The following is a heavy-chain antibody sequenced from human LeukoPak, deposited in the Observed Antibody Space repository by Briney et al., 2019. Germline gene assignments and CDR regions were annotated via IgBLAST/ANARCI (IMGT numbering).Heavy chain of an antibody. CDR2: IYPGDSDT. Sequence: PGESLKISCKGSGYSFTSYWIGWVRQMPGKGLEWMGIIYPGDSDTRYSPSFQGQVTISADKSISTAYLQWSSLKASDTAMYYCARYSDYYEMPLGFDYWGQGTLVIVSS. CDR1: GYSFTSYW. V-gene: IGHV5-51*01. J-gene: IGHJ4*02. D-gene: IGHD3-22*01. CDR3: ARYSDYYEMPLGFDY.